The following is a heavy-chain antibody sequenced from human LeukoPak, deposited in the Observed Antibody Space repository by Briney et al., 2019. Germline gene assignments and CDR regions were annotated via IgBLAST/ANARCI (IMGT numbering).Heavy chain of an antibody. CDR1: GGSFSGYY. J-gene: IGHJ6*02. CDR2: INHSGST. V-gene: IGHV4-34*01. CDR3: ARVWYYYGMDV. Sequence: PSETLSLTCAVYGGSFSGYYWSWIRQPPGKGLEWIGEINHSGSTNYNPSLKSRVTISVDTSKNQFSLKLSSVTAADTAVYYCARVWYYYGMDVWGQGTTVTASS. D-gene: IGHD3-16*01.